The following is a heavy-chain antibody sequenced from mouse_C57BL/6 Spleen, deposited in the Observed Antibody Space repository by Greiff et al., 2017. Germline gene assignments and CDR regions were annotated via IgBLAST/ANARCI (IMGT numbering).Heavy chain of an antibody. J-gene: IGHJ2*01. V-gene: IGHV1-59*01. D-gene: IGHD2-1*01. Sequence: QVQLQQPGAELVRPGTSVKLSCKASGYTFTSYWMHWVKQRPGQCLEWIGVIDPSDSYTNYNQKFKGKATLTVDTSSSTAYMQLSSLTSEDSAVYYCARGPYGNSFDYWGQGTTLTVSS. CDR1: GYTFTSYW. CDR2: IDPSDSYT. CDR3: ARGPYGNSFDY.